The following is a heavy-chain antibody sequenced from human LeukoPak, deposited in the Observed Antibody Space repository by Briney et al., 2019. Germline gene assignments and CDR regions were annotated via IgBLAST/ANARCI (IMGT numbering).Heavy chain of an antibody. D-gene: IGHD2-8*01. CDR2: INHSGST. CDR1: GGSFSGYY. CDR3: ARQIVLMVYATGGYFQH. V-gene: IGHV4-34*01. J-gene: IGHJ1*01. Sequence: SETLSLTCAVYGGSFSGYYWSWIRQPPGKGLEWIGEINHSGSTYYNPSLKSRVTISVDTSKNQFSLKLSSVTAADTAVYYCARQIVLMVYATGGYFQHWGQGTLVTVSS.